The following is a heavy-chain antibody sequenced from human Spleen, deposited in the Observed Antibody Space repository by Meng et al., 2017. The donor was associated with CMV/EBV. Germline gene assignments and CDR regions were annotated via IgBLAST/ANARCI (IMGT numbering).Heavy chain of an antibody. V-gene: IGHV3-53*01. CDR2: IYSGGST. J-gene: IGHJ4*02. Sequence: GGSLRLSCAASGFTVSTNYMSWVRQAPGKGLECVSVIYSGGSTYYADSMKGRFTISRDISKNTLYLQMNSLRAEDTAVYYCARGASGNYYAGYWGQGTLVTVSS. CDR3: ARGASGNYYAGY. D-gene: IGHD1-26*01. CDR1: GFTVSTNY.